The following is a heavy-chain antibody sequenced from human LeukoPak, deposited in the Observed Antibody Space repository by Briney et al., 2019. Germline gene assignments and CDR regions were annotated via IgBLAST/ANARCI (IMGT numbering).Heavy chain of an antibody. Sequence: GGSLRLSCAASGFTFSSYAMSWVRQAPGKGLEWVSAISGSGGSTYYADSVKGRFTISRDNSKNTLYLQMNSLRAEDTAVYYCAKDLLWFGELSSSDWFDPWGQGTLVTVSS. CDR2: ISGSGGST. CDR1: GFTFSSYA. D-gene: IGHD3-10*01. J-gene: IGHJ5*02. V-gene: IGHV3-23*01. CDR3: AKDLLWFGELSSSDWFDP.